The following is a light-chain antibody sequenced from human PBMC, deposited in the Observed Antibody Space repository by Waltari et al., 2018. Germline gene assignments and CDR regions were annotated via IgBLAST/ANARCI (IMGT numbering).Light chain of an antibody. CDR2: AAS. Sequence: EIAMTQSPVTLSVSPGDTATLSCRASQSISINLAWYQQKPGQAPRLLIYAASTRASGIPARFSGSGSGTEFTLTISSLQSEDFAVYYCQQYDNWPPWTFGQGTRLEI. CDR3: QQYDNWPPWT. V-gene: IGKV3-15*01. CDR1: QSISIN. J-gene: IGKJ5*01.